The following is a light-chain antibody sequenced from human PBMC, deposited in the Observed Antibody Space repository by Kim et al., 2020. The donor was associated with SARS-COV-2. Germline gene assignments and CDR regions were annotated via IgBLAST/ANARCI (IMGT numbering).Light chain of an antibody. J-gene: IGLJ1*01. CDR3: NSRDDV. CDR2: GIN. Sequence: SSELTQAPAVSVPLGQKVRITCQGDSLRSYYANWYQQKPGQAPVVVIYGINKRPSGIPDRFSGSSSGNTASLTITGAQAEDEADYYCNSRDDVFGTGTKVTVL. V-gene: IGLV3-19*01. CDR1: SLRSYY.